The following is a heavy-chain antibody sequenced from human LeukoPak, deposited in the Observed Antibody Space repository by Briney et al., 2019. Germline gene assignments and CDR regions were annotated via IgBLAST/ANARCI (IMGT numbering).Heavy chain of an antibody. J-gene: IGHJ4*02. CDR3: ARVGYCSSTSCYDFDY. V-gene: IGHV1-18*01. CDR2: ISAYNGNT. D-gene: IGHD2-2*01. CDR1: GYTFTSYG. Sequence: GASVKVSCKASGYTFTSYGISWVRQAPGQGLEWMGWISAYNGNTNYAQKLQGRVTMTTDTSTSTAYMELRSLTSDDTAVYYCARVGYCSSTSCYDFDYWGQGTLVTVSS.